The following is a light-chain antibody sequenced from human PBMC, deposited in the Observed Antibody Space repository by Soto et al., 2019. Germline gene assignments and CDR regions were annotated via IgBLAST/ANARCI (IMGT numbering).Light chain of an antibody. J-gene: IGKJ1*01. V-gene: IGKV3-15*01. Sequence: EIVLTQSPATLSSFPGDRFTLSCRASQYINTRLAWYQHRHGQXPRXXIYGASTRATGIPARFSGSVSGTELTIIFSSLQSEDSEVYYGQQYNSWLWTFGQGTKVDIK. CDR1: QYINTR. CDR3: QQYNSWLWT. CDR2: GAS.